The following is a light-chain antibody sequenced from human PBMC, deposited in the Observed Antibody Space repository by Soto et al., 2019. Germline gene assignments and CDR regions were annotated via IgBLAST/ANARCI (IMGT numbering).Light chain of an antibody. CDR1: QSVSSSY. Sequence: EIVLTQSPGTLSLSPGERATLSCRASQSVSSSYLAWYQQKPGQAPRLLIYGASSRATGIPDRFSGSGSGTDFNLTISRLEPEDFAVYYCQQYGSSLTWTFGQGTKV. J-gene: IGKJ1*01. CDR3: QQYGSSLTWT. V-gene: IGKV3-20*01. CDR2: GAS.